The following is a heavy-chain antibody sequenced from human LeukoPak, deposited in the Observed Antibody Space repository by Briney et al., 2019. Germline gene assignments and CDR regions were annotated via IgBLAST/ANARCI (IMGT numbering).Heavy chain of an antibody. D-gene: IGHD4-17*01. J-gene: IGHJ4*02. CDR2: IKQDGSEK. Sequence: GGSLRLSCAASGFTFSSYWMSWVRQAPGKGLEWVANIKQDGSEKYYVDSVKGRFTISRDNAKNSLYLQMNSLRAEDTAVYYCAKVHDYGDTPPFDCWGQGTLVTVSS. V-gene: IGHV3-7*01. CDR1: GFTFSSYW. CDR3: AKVHDYGDTPPFDC.